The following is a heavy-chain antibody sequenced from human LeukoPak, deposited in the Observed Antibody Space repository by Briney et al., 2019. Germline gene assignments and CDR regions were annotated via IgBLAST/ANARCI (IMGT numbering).Heavy chain of an antibody. D-gene: IGHD1-26*01. CDR2: ISSCSSTI. V-gene: IGHV3-48*04. Sequence: PGGPLRLSCAASGFTFSSYSMNWVRQAPGKGLDWVSFISSCSSTIYYADAVKGRFAISRDNAKTSLYLQMHSLRAEDTAVYYCARDRGGSYSAIDYWGQGTLVTVSS. CDR3: ARDRGGSYSAIDY. CDR1: GFTFSSYS. J-gene: IGHJ4*02.